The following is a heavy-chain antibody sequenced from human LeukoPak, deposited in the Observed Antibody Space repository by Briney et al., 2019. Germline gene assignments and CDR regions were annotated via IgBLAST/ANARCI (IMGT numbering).Heavy chain of an antibody. D-gene: IGHD3-22*01. CDR1: GFTFNIFG. CDR2: ISPDGNLE. CDR3: AKINNYDDY. J-gene: IGHJ4*02. Sequence: GRSLRLSCAASGFTFNIFGIHWVRQAPGKGLEWVAAISPDGNLEYYTESVKGRFTVSRDNSNNMIYLQMNSLRGGDSAVYYCAKINNYDDYWGQGTLVTVSS. V-gene: IGHV3-30*18.